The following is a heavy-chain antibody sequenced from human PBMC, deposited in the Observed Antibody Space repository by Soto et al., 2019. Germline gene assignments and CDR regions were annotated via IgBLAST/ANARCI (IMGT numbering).Heavy chain of an antibody. Sequence: EGQLVESGGGLVEPGATLRLSCAASGFTFKNAWMSWVRQAPGKGLEWVGRIKSWSDGGTTDYGAPVKGRFNISRDDAKNTLSLQMNSLRTEDTAVYYCTTGTTVAKYYFDFWGQGTLVTVSS. V-gene: IGHV3-15*01. CDR2: IKSWSDGGTT. D-gene: IGHD1-1*01. J-gene: IGHJ4*02. CDR1: GFTFKNAW. CDR3: TTGTTVAKYYFDF.